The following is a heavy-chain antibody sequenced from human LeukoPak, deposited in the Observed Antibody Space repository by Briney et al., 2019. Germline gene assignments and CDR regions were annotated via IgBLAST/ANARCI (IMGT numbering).Heavy chain of an antibody. CDR1: GGSLNNYY. CDR2: IYYTEST. CDR3: AKLPFGENY. J-gene: IGHJ4*02. D-gene: IGHD3-10*01. Sequence: PSETLSLTCTVSGGSLNNYYGSWLREPTGKGLEWVGYIYYTESTNYNPSLKSRVTISVDTSKDQLSLKLNSVTAADTAMYYCAKLPFGENYWGQGTLVTVSS. V-gene: IGHV4-59*01.